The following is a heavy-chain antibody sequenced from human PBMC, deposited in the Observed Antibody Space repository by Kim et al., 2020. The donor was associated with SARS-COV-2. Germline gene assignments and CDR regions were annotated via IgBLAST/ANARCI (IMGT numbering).Heavy chain of an antibody. D-gene: IGHD4-4*01. J-gene: IGHJ4*02. Sequence: STYYNPSLKSRVTISVDTSKNQFSLKLSSVTAADTAVYYCARLEVTTYDYWGQGTLVTVSS. V-gene: IGHV4-39*01. CDR3: ARLEVTTYDY. CDR2: ST.